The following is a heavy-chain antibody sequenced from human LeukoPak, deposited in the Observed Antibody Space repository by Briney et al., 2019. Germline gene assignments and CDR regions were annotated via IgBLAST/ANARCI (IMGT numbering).Heavy chain of an antibody. CDR2: IYPGDSDT. D-gene: IGHD3-9*01. Sequence: GESLKISCKGSGYSFTSYWIGWVRKMPGRGLEWMGIIYPGDSDTRYSPSFEGQVTISADKSISIAYLQWSSLKASDTAIYYCARQPDYNILTGYFYYFDYWGQGTLVTVSS. CDR3: ARQPDYNILTGYFYYFDY. CDR1: GYSFTSYW. V-gene: IGHV5-51*01. J-gene: IGHJ4*02.